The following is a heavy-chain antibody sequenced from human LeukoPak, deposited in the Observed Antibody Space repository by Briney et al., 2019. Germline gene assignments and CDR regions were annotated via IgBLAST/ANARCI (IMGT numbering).Heavy chain of an antibody. D-gene: IGHD3-10*01. J-gene: IGHJ4*02. V-gene: IGHV1-46*01. CDR1: GYTFTSYY. CDR3: AREYYYGSGSGRFDY. CDR2: INPSGGST. Sequence: ASVKVSCKASGYTFTSYYMHWVRQAPGQGLEWMGIINPSGGSTSYAQKFQGRVTITADESTSTAYMELSSLRSEDTAVYYCAREYYYGSGSGRFDYWGQGTLVTVSS.